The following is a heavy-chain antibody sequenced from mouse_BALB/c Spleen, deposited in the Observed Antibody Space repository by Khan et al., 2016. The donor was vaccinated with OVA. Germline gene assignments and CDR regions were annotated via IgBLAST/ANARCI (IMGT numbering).Heavy chain of an antibody. Sequence: EVQLQESGPGLVKPSQSLSLTCTVAGYSITRDYAWNWIRQFPGNELEWMGYISNSGSASYNPSLKSRISITRDTSKNQFFLQLDSVTPEDTATXCCARELGRYYAMDYWGQGTSVTVSS. D-gene: IGHD4-1*01. CDR3: ARELGRYYAMDY. V-gene: IGHV3-2*02. CDR1: GYSITRDYA. CDR2: ISNSGSA. J-gene: IGHJ4*01.